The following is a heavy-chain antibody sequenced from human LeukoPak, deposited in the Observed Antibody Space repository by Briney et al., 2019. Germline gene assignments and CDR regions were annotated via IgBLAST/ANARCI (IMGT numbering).Heavy chain of an antibody. CDR3: VRDVWGDRDGFFDN. J-gene: IGHJ4*02. V-gene: IGHV3-74*01. D-gene: IGHD5-24*01. CDR2: INNDGRST. Sequence: VQPGGSLRLSCVASGFTLSSYWMHWVRQVPGKGLVWVARINNDGRSTSYGESVKGRFTISRDNAKNTVHLQLNTLRAEDTAVYYCVRDVWGDRDGFFDNWGQGTLVTVSS. CDR1: GFTLSSYW.